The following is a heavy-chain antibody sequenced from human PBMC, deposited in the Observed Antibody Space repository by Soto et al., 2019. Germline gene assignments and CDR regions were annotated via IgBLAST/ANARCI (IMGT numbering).Heavy chain of an antibody. CDR3: AAATTWNFHFHY. J-gene: IGHJ4*02. CDR1: GFTISTHG. CDR2: IWHDGSNR. V-gene: IGHV3-33*01. D-gene: IGHD1-7*01. Sequence: QVQLVESGGGVVQPGTSLRLSCAASGFTISTHGMHWVRQAPGKGLEWVANIWHDGSNRFSADSVKGRFTISKDNSKNTLYLQMSSLRAEDTAVYYCAAATTWNFHFHYWGQGTQVTVSS.